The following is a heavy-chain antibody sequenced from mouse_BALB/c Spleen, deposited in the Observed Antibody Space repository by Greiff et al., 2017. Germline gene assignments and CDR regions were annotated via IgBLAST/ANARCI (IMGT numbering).Heavy chain of an antibody. CDR1: GYTFTSYW. CDR2: INPSTGYT. V-gene: IGHV1-7*01. CDR3: ARSTNWDERGYFDY. Sequence: QVQLKQSGAELAKPGASVKMSCKASGYTFTSYWMHWVKQRPGQGLEWIGYINPSTGYTEYNQKFKDKATLTADKSSSTAYMQLSSLTSEDSAVYYCARSTNWDERGYFDYWGQGTTLTVSS. J-gene: IGHJ2*01. D-gene: IGHD4-1*01.